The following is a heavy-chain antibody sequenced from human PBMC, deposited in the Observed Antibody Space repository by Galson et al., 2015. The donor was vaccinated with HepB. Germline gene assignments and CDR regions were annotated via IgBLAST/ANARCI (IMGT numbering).Heavy chain of an antibody. CDR1: GYNFTNYW. Sequence: QSGAEVKKPGESLRISCKISGYNFTNYWVSWVRQMPGKGPEWMGKIDPTDSYTNYSPSFQGHVTISTDKSVSTAYLQWNSLKASDTAIYYCARQPYYYDALTGYYRVTYYFDYWGPGALVTVSS. V-gene: IGHV5-10-1*01. J-gene: IGHJ4*02. D-gene: IGHD3-9*01. CDR2: IDPTDSYT. CDR3: ARQPYYYDALTGYYRVTYYFDY.